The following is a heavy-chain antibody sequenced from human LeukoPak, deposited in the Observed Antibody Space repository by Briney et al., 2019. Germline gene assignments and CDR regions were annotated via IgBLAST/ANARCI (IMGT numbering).Heavy chain of an antibody. D-gene: IGHD3-22*01. V-gene: IGHV4-34*01. CDR1: GGSFSGYY. CDR3: ARGLYYYDSSGYGY. J-gene: IGHJ4*02. CDR2: INHSGST. Sequence: SETLSLTCAVYGGSFSGYYWSWIRQPPGKGLEWIGEINHSGSTNYNPSLKSRVTISVDTSKNQFSLKLSSVTAADTAVYYCARGLYYYDSSGYGYWGQGTLVTVSS.